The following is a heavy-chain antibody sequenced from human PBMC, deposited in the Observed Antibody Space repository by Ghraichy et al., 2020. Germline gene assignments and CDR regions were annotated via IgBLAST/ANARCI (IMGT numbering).Heavy chain of an antibody. V-gene: IGHV3-30*03. Sequence: GESLNISCAASGFSFRTYAMHWVRQAPGKGLEWVAFISYDGIVKYYADSVKGRFTISRDNSKNTVYLQMNSLRAEDTGMFYCARDLSQHYSCDSWGQGTLVTVSS. J-gene: IGHJ4*02. CDR2: ISYDGIVK. CDR1: GFSFRTYA. D-gene: IGHD3-16*02. CDR3: ARDLSQHYSCDS.